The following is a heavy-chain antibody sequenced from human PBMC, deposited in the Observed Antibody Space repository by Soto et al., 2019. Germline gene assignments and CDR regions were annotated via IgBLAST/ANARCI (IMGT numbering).Heavy chain of an antibody. V-gene: IGHV1-18*01. D-gene: IGHD5-12*01. CDR3: AREGVAPYYYYGMDF. CDR1: GYTFTRSG. CDR2: ISSYNGDT. J-gene: IGHJ6*02. Sequence: AASVKVSCKASGYTFTRSGISWVRQAPGQGPEWMGWISSYNGDTNYAQTFQGRVTMTTDTSTSTAYMELRSLRSDDTAVYYCAREGVAPYYYYGMDFWGQGIPVTVSS.